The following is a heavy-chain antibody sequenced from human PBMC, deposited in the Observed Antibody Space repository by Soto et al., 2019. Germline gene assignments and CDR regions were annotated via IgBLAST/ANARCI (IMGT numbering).Heavy chain of an antibody. J-gene: IGHJ6*02. Sequence: GGSLRLSCAASGFTFSSYAMSWVRQAPGKGLEWVSAISGSGGSTYYADSVKGRFTISRDNSKNTLYLQMNSLRAEDTAVYYCAKDLGRFLAYYYGMDVWGQGTTVTVSS. CDR2: ISGSGGST. V-gene: IGHV3-23*01. CDR1: GFTFSSYA. D-gene: IGHD3-3*01. CDR3: AKDLGRFLAYYYGMDV.